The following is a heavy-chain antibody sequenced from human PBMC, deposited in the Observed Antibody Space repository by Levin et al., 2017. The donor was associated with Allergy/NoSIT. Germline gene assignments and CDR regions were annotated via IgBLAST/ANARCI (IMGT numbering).Heavy chain of an antibody. CDR3: ARGASITMVRGNYYYYGMDV. D-gene: IGHD3-10*01. J-gene: IGHJ6*02. V-gene: IGHV1-69*06. CDR1: GGTFSSYA. CDR2: IIPIFGTA. Sequence: SVKVSCKASGGTFSSYAISWVRQAPGQGLEWMGGIIPIFGTANYAQKFQGRVTITADKSTSTAYMELSSLRSEDTAVYYCARGASITMVRGNYYYYGMDVWGQGTTVTVSS.